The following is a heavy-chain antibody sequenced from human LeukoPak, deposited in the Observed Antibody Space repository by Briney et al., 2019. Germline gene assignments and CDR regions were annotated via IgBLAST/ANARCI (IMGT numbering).Heavy chain of an antibody. Sequence: SETLSLTCTVSGASMSGYYWSWIRQPPGKRLEWIGCIDYSGSTNYNASLKSRVTISVDTSQNQFSLRLSSVTAADTAVYYCARIGIAVSGTYDWMDVWGQGTTVSVSS. CDR2: IDYSGST. D-gene: IGHD6-19*01. CDR3: ARIGIAVSGTYDWMDV. V-gene: IGHV4-59*12. J-gene: IGHJ6*02. CDR1: GASMSGYY.